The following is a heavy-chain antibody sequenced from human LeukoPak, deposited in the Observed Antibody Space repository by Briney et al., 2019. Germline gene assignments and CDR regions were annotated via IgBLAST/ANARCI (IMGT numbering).Heavy chain of an antibody. Sequence: GGSLRLSCAASGFTFSSYAMHWVRQAPGKGLEWVALIPYDGSNKYYADSVKGRFPVSRDNSKNTLYLQMNSLRAQDTAVYYCVRGAYSSSWLDFDYWGQGTLVTVSS. CDR2: IPYDGSNK. V-gene: IGHV3-30*04. J-gene: IGHJ4*02. CDR1: GFTFSSYA. D-gene: IGHD6-13*01. CDR3: VRGAYSSSWLDFDY.